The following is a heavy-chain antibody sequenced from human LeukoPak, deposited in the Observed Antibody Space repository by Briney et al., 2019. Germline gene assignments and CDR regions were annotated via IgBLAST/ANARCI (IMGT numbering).Heavy chain of an antibody. CDR2: IFYSGST. J-gene: IGHJ4*02. CDR1: GGSISSSSYY. D-gene: IGHD5-18*01. Sequence: SEPLSLPCPFSGGSISSSSYYWAWIRQPPGKGLEWIGSIFYSGSTSYNPSLKSRFTISVDTSKNQFSLKLSSVTAADTALYYCARLYGYSYGYSDYWGQGTLVTVSS. CDR3: ARLYGYSYGYSDY. V-gene: IGHV4-39*01.